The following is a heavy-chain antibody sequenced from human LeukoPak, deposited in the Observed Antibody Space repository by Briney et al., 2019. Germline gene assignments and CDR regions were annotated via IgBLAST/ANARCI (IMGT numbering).Heavy chain of an antibody. CDR2: IIPTFGTA. Sequence: SVKVSCKASGGTFSSYAISWVRQAPGQGLEWMGGIIPTFGTANYAQKFQGRVTITTDESTSTAYMELSSLRSEDTAVYYCARDSSGYHLSLGGWGQGTLVTVSS. CDR1: GGTFSSYA. CDR3: ARDSSGYHLSLGG. V-gene: IGHV1-69*05. J-gene: IGHJ4*02. D-gene: IGHD3-22*01.